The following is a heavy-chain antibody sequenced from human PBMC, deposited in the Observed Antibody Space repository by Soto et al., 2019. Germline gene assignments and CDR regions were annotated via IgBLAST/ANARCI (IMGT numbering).Heavy chain of an antibody. CDR1: GGSISSSNW. J-gene: IGHJ4*02. CDR2: IYHSGST. D-gene: IGHD6-13*01. CDR3: ARPAIATTVSAFDC. V-gene: IGHV4-4*02. Sequence: SETLSLTCAVSGGSISSSNWWSWVRQPPGKGLEWIGEIYHSGSTNYNPSLKSRVTISVDTSKNQFSLKLTSVTAADTAMYYCARPAIATTVSAFDCWGQGTLVTVS.